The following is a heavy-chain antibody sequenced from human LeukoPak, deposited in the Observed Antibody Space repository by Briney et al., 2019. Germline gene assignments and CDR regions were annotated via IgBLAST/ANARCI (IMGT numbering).Heavy chain of an antibody. V-gene: IGHV4-59*01. CDR3: ARFREYYYMDV. D-gene: IGHD1-26*01. CDR2: IYYSGST. CDR1: GGSISSYY. Sequence: SETLSLTCTVSGGSISSYYWSWLRQPPGKGLEWIGYIYYSGSTNYNPSLKSRVTISVDTSKNQFSLKLSSVTAADTAVYYCARFREYYYMDVWGKGTTVTVSS. J-gene: IGHJ6*03.